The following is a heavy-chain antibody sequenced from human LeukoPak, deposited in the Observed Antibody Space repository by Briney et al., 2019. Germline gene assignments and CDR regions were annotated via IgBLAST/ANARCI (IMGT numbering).Heavy chain of an antibody. V-gene: IGHV4-59*01. CDR1: GGSISSYY. CDR2: IYYSGST. CDR3: ARRMVYANTFDY. Sequence: PSETLSLTCTVSGGSISSYYWSWIRQPPGKGLEWIGYIYYSGSTNYNPSLTSRVTISVDTSKNQFSLKLSSVTAADTAVYYCARRMVYANTFDYWDQGTLVTVSS. J-gene: IGHJ4*02. D-gene: IGHD2-8*01.